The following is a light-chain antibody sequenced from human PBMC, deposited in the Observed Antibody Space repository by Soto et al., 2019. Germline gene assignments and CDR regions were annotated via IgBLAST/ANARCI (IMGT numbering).Light chain of an antibody. V-gene: IGKV1-39*01. Sequence: DIQMTQSPSSLSASVGDRVTITCRASQSISSYLNWYQQKPGKAPKLLIYAASSLHSGVPSRFSGSGSGTDFTLTISSLQPEDFATDYCQQSYSTPYTFGQGTKLEIK. CDR2: AAS. CDR3: QQSYSTPYT. CDR1: QSISSY. J-gene: IGKJ2*01.